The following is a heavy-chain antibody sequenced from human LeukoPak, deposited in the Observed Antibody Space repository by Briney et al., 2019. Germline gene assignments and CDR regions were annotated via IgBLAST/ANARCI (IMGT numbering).Heavy chain of an antibody. J-gene: IGHJ4*02. CDR3: AGVWYYDYVWGSYRYSHFDY. CDR2: IYYSGGT. Sequence: SETLSLPCTVSGGSISSSSYYWGWIRQPPGKGLVWIGSIYYSGGTYYNPSLKSRVTISVDTSKNQFSLKLSSVTAADTAVYYCAGVWYYDYVWGSYRYSHFDYWGQGTLVTVSS. D-gene: IGHD3-16*02. CDR1: GGSISSSSYY. V-gene: IGHV4-39*01.